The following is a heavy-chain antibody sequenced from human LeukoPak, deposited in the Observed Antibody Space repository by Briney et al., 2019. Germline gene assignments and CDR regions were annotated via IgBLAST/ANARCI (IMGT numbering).Heavy chain of an antibody. V-gene: IGHV3-7*01. D-gene: IGHD4-23*01. J-gene: IGHJ4*02. CDR1: GFAFNMYW. Sequence: GGSLRLSSAASGFAFNMYWMTWVRQAPGKGLESVAYINKDGSDKYYVGSVKGRFTVSRDNAKNSLYLQMNSLRAEDTAVYYCARDAGYGGNSDYWGQGTLVTVSS. CDR2: INKDGSDK. CDR3: ARDAGYGGNSDY.